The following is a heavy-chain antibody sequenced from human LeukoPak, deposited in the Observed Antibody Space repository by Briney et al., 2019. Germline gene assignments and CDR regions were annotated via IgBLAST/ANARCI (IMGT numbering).Heavy chain of an antibody. D-gene: IGHD3-10*01. CDR1: GGTFSSYA. CDR2: IIPIFGTA. CDR3: ARARSMVRGALGY. Sequence: ASVKVSCKASGGTFSSYAISWVRQAPGQGLEWMGGIIPIFGTANYAQKFQGRVTITADESTSTAYMELSSLRSEDTAVYYCARARSMVRGALGYWGQGTLVTVSS. J-gene: IGHJ4*02. V-gene: IGHV1-69*13.